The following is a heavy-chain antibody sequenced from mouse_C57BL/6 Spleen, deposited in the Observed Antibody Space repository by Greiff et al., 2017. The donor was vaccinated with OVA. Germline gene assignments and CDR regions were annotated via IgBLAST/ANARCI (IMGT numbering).Heavy chain of an antibody. D-gene: IGHD1-1*01. CDR2: INYDGSST. V-gene: IGHV5-16*01. CDR3: ARDGITTVVARGCDV. J-gene: IGHJ1*03. CDR1: GFTFSDYY. Sequence: EVKVVESEGGLVQPGSSMKLSCTASGFTFSDYYMAWVRQVPEKGLEWVANINYDGSSTYYLDSLTSRFIISRDNAKNILYLQMSSLQSEDTAAYYCARDGITTVVARGCDVWGTGTTGTVSS.